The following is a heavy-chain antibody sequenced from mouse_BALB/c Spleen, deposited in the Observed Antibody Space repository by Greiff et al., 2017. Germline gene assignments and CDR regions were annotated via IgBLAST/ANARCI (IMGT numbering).Heavy chain of an antibody. D-gene: IGHD2-1*01. V-gene: IGHV5-6*01. Sequence: EVQLVESGGDLVKPGGSLKLSCAASGFTFSSYGMSWVRQTPDKRLEWVATISSGGSYTYYPDSVKGRFTISRDNAKNTLYLQMSSLKSEDTAMYYCARHVPYGNYDFDYWGQGTTLTVSS. CDR3: ARHVPYGNYDFDY. J-gene: IGHJ2*01. CDR1: GFTFSSYG. CDR2: ISSGGSYT.